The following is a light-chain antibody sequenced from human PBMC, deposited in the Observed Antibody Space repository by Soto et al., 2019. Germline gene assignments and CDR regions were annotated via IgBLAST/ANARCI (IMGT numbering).Light chain of an antibody. CDR1: QSLLYSSDNKNY. CDR3: LQYYSTPRT. Sequence: DIVMTQSPDSLAVSLGERATINCKSSQSLLYSSDNKNYLAWYQQKPGQPPELLIYWASFRESGVPDRFSGSGSGTDFTLTISSLQAEDVAVYYCLQYYSTPRTFGQGTKVEIK. V-gene: IGKV4-1*01. J-gene: IGKJ1*01. CDR2: WAS.